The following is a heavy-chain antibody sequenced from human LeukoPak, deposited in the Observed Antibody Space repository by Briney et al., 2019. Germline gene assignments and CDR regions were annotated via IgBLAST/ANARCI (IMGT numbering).Heavy chain of an antibody. CDR1: GFIFNNYA. J-gene: IGHJ4*02. CDR3: ARGRMAGTYVFDS. V-gene: IGHV3-23*01. Sequence: PGRSLRLSCAGSGFIFNNYAMHWVRQPPGKGLEWVSTISGSGASTYYADSVKGRFTMSRDNSKNTVYLQMNILRAEDTAVYYCARGRMAGTYVFDSWGQGTLVTVSS. CDR2: ISGSGAST. D-gene: IGHD6-19*01.